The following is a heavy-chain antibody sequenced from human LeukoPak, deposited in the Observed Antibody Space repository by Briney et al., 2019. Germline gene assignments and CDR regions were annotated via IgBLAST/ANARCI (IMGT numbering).Heavy chain of an antibody. CDR1: GFTFSRYW. J-gene: IGHJ5*02. CDR3: ARGHSGRWFWWFGA. D-gene: IGHD1-26*01. Sequence: GGSLRLSCAASGFTFSRYWMHWVRQGPGKGLVWVSRINSDGSSTSYADSVKGRFTISRDNAKNTLYLQMNSLRAEDTAVYYCARGHSGRWFWWFGAWGQGTLVTVSS. V-gene: IGHV3-74*01. CDR2: INSDGSST.